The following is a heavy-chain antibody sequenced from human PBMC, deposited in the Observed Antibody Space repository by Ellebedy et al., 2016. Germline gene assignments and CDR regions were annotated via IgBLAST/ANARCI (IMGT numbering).Heavy chain of an antibody. CDR2: IYYSGST. CDR1: GGSITSTLSY. J-gene: IGHJ4*02. Sequence: LRLSCTVSGGSITSTLSYWSWIRQPPGKGLEWIGYIYYSGSTYYNPSLRSRVTISGDTSKNQFSLKLSSVTAADTAVYYCARGDSSSSRVYYWGQGALVTVSS. CDR3: ARGDSSSSRVYY. V-gene: IGHV4-30-4*01. D-gene: IGHD6-6*01.